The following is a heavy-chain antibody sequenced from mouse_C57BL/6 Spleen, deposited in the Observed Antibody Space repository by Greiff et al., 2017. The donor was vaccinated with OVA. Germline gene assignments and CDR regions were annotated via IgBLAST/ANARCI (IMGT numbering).Heavy chain of an antibody. CDR3: ARKRNYYGSSLFDY. Sequence: VQLQQPGAELVRPGTSVKLSCKASGYTFTSYWMHWVKQRPGQGLEWIGVIDPSDSYTNYNQKFKGKATLTVDTSSSTAYMQLSSLTSEDSAVYCCARKRNYYGSSLFDYWGQGTTLTVSS. D-gene: IGHD1-1*01. CDR2: IDPSDSYT. J-gene: IGHJ2*01. V-gene: IGHV1-59*01. CDR1: GYTFTSYW.